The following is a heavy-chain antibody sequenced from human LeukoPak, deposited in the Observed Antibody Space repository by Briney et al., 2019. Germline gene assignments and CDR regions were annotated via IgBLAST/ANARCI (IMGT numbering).Heavy chain of an antibody. CDR3: GIESHSVDS. CDR1: GNTISRGGYY. V-gene: IGHV4-31*03. CDR2: IYYNSGT. J-gene: IGHJ4*02. D-gene: IGHD5/OR15-5a*01. Sequence: PSETLSLTCSVSGNTISRGGYYWTWIRQSSVRGLEWIGSIYYNSGTHFNPSLEKRVAMSVDESQNQFFLNLTSVTTADTAVYYCGIESHSVDSWGRGILVSVSS.